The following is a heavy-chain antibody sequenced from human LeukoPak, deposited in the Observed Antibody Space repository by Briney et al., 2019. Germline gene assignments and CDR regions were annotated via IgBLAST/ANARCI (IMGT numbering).Heavy chain of an antibody. Sequence: SETLSLTCTVSGGSIRSSSYYWDWIRQPPGKGLEWIGSIYYSGSTYYNPSLKSRVAISVDTSKNQFSLKLSSVTAADTAVYYCTRGLRWDLSISGTSALDCWGQGTLVTVSS. D-gene: IGHD1-26*01. CDR1: GGSIRSSSYY. V-gene: IGHV4-39*01. J-gene: IGHJ4*02. CDR2: IYYSGST. CDR3: TRGLRWDLSISGTSALDC.